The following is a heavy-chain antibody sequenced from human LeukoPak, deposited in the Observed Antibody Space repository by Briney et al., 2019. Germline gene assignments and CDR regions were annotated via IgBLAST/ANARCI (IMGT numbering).Heavy chain of an antibody. CDR2: IYYSGST. Sequence: SETLSLTCTVSGGSISSSSYSWGWIRQPPGKGLEWIGSIYYSGSTYYNPSLKSRVTISVDTSKNQFSLKLSSVTAADTAVYYCARLSYDSSGFHDAFDIWGQGTMVTVSS. CDR1: GGSISSSSYS. J-gene: IGHJ3*02. V-gene: IGHV4-39*01. CDR3: ARLSYDSSGFHDAFDI. D-gene: IGHD3-22*01.